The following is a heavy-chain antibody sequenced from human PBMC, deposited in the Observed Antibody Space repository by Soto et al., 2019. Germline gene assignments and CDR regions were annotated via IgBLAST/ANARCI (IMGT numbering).Heavy chain of an antibody. Sequence: QVQLVESGGGVVQPGRSLRLSCAASGFTFSHYAMHWVRQAPGKGLEWVALMSYDGSNEYYADSVKGRFTISRDNSKNTLYLQMNSLRAEDTAVYYCARSPVGDAFNVWGQGTVVTVSS. V-gene: IGHV3-30*03. J-gene: IGHJ3*01. CDR3: ARSPVGDAFNV. CDR2: MSYDGSNE. CDR1: GFTFSHYA.